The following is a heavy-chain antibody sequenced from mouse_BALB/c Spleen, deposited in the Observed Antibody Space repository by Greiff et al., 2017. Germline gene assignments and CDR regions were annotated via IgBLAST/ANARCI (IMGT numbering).Heavy chain of an antibody. CDR2: ISSGGSYT. J-gene: IGHJ4*01. Sequence: EVKLVESGGDLVKPGGSLKLSCAASGFTFSSYGMSWVRQTPDKRLEWVATISSGGSYTYYPDSVKGRFTISRDNAKNTLYLQMSSLKSEDTAMYYCARPGGMGPQYWGQGTSVTVSS. D-gene: IGHD2-10*02. CDR3: ARPGGMGPQY. CDR1: GFTFSSYG. V-gene: IGHV5-6*01.